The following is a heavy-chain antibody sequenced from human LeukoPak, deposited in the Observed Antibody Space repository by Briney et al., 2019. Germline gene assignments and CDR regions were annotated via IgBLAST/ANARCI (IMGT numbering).Heavy chain of an antibody. CDR3: AKTTVTTYGFDAFDI. Sequence: GGSLRLSCAASGFTVSSYSMNWVRQAPGKGLEWVSSISSSSSYIYYADSVKGRFTISRDNAKNSLYLQMNSLRAEDTAVYYCAKTTVTTYGFDAFDIWGQGTMVTVSS. CDR1: GFTVSSYS. D-gene: IGHD4-17*01. CDR2: ISSSSSYI. V-gene: IGHV3-21*04. J-gene: IGHJ3*02.